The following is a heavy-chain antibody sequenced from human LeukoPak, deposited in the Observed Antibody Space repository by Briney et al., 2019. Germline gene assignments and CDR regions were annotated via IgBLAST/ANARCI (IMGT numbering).Heavy chain of an antibody. CDR3: TRTTVTMADWFDP. CDR1: GVTFRGSA. D-gene: IGHD4-17*01. CDR2: IRTKGKSYAT. Sequence: GGAPRLFRGAPGVTFRGSAMPRGRPASGERAEGGGRIRTKGKSYATEYAASVKGRFIISRDDLKNTAYLQMNSLKIEDTAVYYCTRTTVTMADWFDPWGQGTLVTVSS. J-gene: IGHJ5*02. V-gene: IGHV3-73*01.